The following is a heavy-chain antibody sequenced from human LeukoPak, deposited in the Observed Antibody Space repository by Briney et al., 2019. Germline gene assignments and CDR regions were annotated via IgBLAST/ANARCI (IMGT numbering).Heavy chain of an antibody. CDR1: GYTFTSYD. D-gene: IGHD1-20*01. V-gene: IGHV1-8*01. J-gene: IGHJ4*02. CDR3: ASWSGDNWNYADY. CDR2: MNPNSGNT. Sequence: ASVKVSCKASGYTFTSYDINWVRQATGQGLEWMGWMNPNSGNTGYAQKFQGRVTITADKSTSTAYMELSSLRSEDTAVYYCASWSGDNWNYADYWGQGTLVTVSS.